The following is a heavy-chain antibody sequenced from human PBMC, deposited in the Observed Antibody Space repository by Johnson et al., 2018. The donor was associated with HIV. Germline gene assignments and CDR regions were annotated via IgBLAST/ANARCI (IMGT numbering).Heavy chain of an antibody. CDR1: GFTFTEYG. D-gene: IGHD6-19*01. Sequence: VQLVESGGGVVRPGGSLTLSCVVSGFTFTEYGMSWVRQAQGKGLEWVSGISWNSDTIRYADSVKGRFTISRDNAKNSLYLQMNSLRAEDTALYYCAKDLRQWLVDALHLWGQGTMVTVSS. CDR2: ISWNSDTI. J-gene: IGHJ3*01. V-gene: IGHV3-9*01. CDR3: AKDLRQWLVDALHL.